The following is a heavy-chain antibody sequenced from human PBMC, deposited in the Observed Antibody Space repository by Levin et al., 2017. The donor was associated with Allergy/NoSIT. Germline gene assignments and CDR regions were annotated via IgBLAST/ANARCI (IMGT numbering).Heavy chain of an antibody. CDR1: GFTFDDYA. J-gene: IGHJ3*02. V-gene: IGHV3-9*01. Sequence: SLKISCAASGFTFDDYAMHWVLQAPGKGLEWVSGISWNSGSIGYADSVKGRFTISRDNAKNSLYLQMNSLRTEDTALYYCARDNIGLPDAFDIWGQGTMVIVSS. CDR3: ARDNIGLPDAFDI. CDR2: ISWNSGSI. D-gene: IGHD3-10*01.